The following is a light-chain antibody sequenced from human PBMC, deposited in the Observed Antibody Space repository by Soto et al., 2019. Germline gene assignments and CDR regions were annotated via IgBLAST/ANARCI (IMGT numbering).Light chain of an antibody. CDR2: AAS. Sequence: IQMTQSPSSLSASVGDRVTITCRASLRISRYLNWYQQKPGKAPELLISAASSLQSGVPSRFNGSGSGTDFALSISSLQPEDSATYFCQQSHSTPLTFGGGTKVEIK. CDR1: LRISRY. J-gene: IGKJ4*01. V-gene: IGKV1-39*01. CDR3: QQSHSTPLT.